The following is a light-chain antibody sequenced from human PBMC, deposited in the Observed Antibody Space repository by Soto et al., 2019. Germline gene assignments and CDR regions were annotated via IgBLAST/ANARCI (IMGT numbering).Light chain of an antibody. CDR1: QSVSSSY. CDR3: XQYGSSGT. Sequence: DIVLTQSPGTLSLSPGESATLSCRASQSVSSSYLAWYQQKPGQAPRLLIYGASSRATGIQDRFSGSGSGTEFTLTISRLEPEDFAVYYCXQYGSSGTCGQGTKVDIK. J-gene: IGKJ1*01. CDR2: GAS. V-gene: IGKV3-20*01.